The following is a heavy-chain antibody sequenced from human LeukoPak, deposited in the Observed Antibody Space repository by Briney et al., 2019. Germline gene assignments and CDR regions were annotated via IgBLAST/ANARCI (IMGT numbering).Heavy chain of an antibody. Sequence: SVKVSCKASGGTFSSYAISWVRQAPGQGLEWMGGIIPIFGTANYAQKFQGRVTITADESTSTAYMELSSLRSEDTAVYYCARVPVFGVVTKGSMDVWGQGTTVTVSS. CDR3: ARVPVFGVVTKGSMDV. D-gene: IGHD3-3*01. CDR2: IIPIFGTA. V-gene: IGHV1-69*13. CDR1: GGTFSSYA. J-gene: IGHJ6*02.